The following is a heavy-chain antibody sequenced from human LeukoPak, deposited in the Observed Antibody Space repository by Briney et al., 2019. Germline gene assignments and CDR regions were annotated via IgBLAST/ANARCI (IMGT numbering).Heavy chain of an antibody. J-gene: IGHJ4*02. CDR2: ISAYNGNT. V-gene: IGHV1-18*01. Sequence: GASVNVSCKASGYTFTSYGISWVRQAPGQGLEWMGWISAYNGNTNYAQKLQGRVTMTTDTSTSTAYMELRSLRSDDTAVYYCARGRGDCSSTSCYVDYWGQGTLVTVSS. D-gene: IGHD2-2*01. CDR3: ARGRGDCSSTSCYVDY. CDR1: GYTFTSYG.